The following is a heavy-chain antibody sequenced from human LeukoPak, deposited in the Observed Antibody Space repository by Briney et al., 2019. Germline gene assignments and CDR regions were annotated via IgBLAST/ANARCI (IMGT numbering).Heavy chain of an antibody. CDR3: ARAFSAAPGYSGYGGFDY. Sequence: GASVKVSCKASGGTFSSYAIRWVRQAPGQGLEWMGGIIPIFGTANYAQKFQGRVTITTDESTSTAYMELSSLRSEDTAVYYCARAFSAAPGYSGYGGFDYWGQGTLVTVSS. V-gene: IGHV1-69*05. CDR2: IIPIFGTA. CDR1: GGTFSSYA. J-gene: IGHJ4*02. D-gene: IGHD5-12*01.